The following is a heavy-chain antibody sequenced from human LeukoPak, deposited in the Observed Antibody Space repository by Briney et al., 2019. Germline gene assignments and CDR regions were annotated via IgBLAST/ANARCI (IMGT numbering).Heavy chain of an antibody. J-gene: IGHJ6*04. V-gene: IGHV1-69*13. D-gene: IGHD2-2*01. CDR2: IIPIFGTA. Sequence: GASVKVSCKASGGTFSSYAISWVRQAPGQGLEWMGGIIPIFGTADYAQKFQGRVTITADESTSTAYMELGSLRSEDTAVYYCARKVPAAMYGMYVWGKGTTVTVSS. CDR1: GGTFSSYA. CDR3: ARKVPAAMYGMYV.